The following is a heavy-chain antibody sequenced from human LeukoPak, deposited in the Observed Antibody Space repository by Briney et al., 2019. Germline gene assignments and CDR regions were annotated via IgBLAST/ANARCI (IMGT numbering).Heavy chain of an antibody. CDR1: GGTFSSYA. D-gene: IGHD3-10*01. CDR3: ARASYYYGSGSHNYYYYMDV. V-gene: IGHV1-69*06. CDR2: IIPIFGTA. J-gene: IGHJ6*03. Sequence: GASVKVSCKASGGTFSSYAISWVRQAPGQGLEWMGGIIPIFGTANYAQKFQGRVTITADKSTSTAYMELSSLRSEDTAVYYCARASYYYGSGSHNYYYYMDVWDKGTTVTVSS.